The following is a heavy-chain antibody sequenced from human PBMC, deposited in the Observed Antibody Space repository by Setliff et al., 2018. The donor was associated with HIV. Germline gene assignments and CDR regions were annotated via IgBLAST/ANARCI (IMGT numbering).Heavy chain of an antibody. Sequence: SETLSLTCTVSGGSISSSSYYWGWIRQPPGKGLEWIGSIYYSGSTYYNPSLKSRVTISVDTSKNQFSLKLSSVTAADTAVYYCVRCGYSYGWSFDYWGQGTLVTVSS. CDR2: IYYSGST. J-gene: IGHJ4*02. CDR3: VRCGYSYGWSFDY. CDR1: GGSISSSSYY. D-gene: IGHD5-18*01. V-gene: IGHV4-39*01.